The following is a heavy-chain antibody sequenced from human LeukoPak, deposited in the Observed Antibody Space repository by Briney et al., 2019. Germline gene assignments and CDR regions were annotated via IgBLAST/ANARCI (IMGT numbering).Heavy chain of an antibody. V-gene: IGHV3-21*01. D-gene: IGHD5-12*01. CDR2: ISSSSSYI. CDR1: GFTFSSYS. CDR3: ARGSKVATIGY. J-gene: IGHJ4*02. Sequence: GGSLSLSCAASGFTFSSYSMNWVRQAPGKGLEWVSSISSSSSYIYYADSVKGRFTISRDNAKNSLYLQMNSLRAEDTAVYYCARGSKVATIGYWGQGTLVTVSS.